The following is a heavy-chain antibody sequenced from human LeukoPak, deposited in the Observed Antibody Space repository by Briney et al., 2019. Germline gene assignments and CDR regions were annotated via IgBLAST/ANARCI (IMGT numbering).Heavy chain of an antibody. CDR3: ARGWNGFDY. D-gene: IGHD1-1*01. Sequence: GGSLRLSCAASGFNFHLFWMTLVRQAPGKGLQWVANIKQDGSEKYYVDSVKGRFTISRDDAKKTLYLQMNSLRAEDTAVYYCARGWNGFDYWGQGTLVTVSS. CDR1: GFNFHLFW. CDR2: IKQDGSEK. V-gene: IGHV3-7*05. J-gene: IGHJ4*02.